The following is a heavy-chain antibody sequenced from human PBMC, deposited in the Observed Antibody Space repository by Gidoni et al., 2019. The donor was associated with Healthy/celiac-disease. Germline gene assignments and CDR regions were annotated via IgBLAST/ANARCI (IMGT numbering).Heavy chain of an antibody. CDR3: AKGRGYDPDGAFDY. CDR1: GFTFDDYA. Sequence: EVQLVESGGGLVQPGRSLRLSCAASGFTFDDYAMHWVRQAPGKGLEWVSVISWKSGSIGYADSVKGRFTISRDNAKNSLYLQMNSLRAEDTALYYCAKGRGYDPDGAFDYWGQGTLVTVSS. V-gene: IGHV3-9*01. CDR2: ISWKSGSI. D-gene: IGHD5-12*01. J-gene: IGHJ4*02.